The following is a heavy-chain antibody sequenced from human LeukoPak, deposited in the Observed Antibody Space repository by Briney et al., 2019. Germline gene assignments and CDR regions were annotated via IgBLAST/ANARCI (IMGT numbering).Heavy chain of an antibody. CDR3: ARVGIWFGELLQIYYYGMDV. V-gene: IGHV3-7*01. D-gene: IGHD3-10*01. CDR2: IKQDGSEK. J-gene: IGHJ6*02. Sequence: PGGSLRLSCAASGFTFSSYWMSWVRQAPGKGLEWVANIKQDGSEKYYVDSVKGRFTISRDNAKNSLYLQMNSLRAEDTAVYYCARVGIWFGELLQIYYYGMDVWGQGTTVTVSS. CDR1: GFTFSSYW.